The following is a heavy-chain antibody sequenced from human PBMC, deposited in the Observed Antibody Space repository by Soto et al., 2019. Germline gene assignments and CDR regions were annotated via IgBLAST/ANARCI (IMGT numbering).Heavy chain of an antibody. J-gene: IGHJ6*02. Sequence: QVQLQQWGAGLLKPSETLSLTCAVYGGSFSGYYWSWIRQPPGKGLEWIGEINHSGSTNYNPSLKSRVTISVDTSKNQFSLKLSSVTAADTAVYYCARIVRLAPLTNRYYYGMDVWGQGTTVTVSS. V-gene: IGHV4-34*01. CDR2: INHSGST. CDR1: GGSFSGYY. D-gene: IGHD2-21*01. CDR3: ARIVRLAPLTNRYYYGMDV.